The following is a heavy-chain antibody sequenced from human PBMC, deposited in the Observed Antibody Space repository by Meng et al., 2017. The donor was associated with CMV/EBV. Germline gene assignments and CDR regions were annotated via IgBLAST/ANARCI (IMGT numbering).Heavy chain of an antibody. V-gene: IGHV3-30*04. D-gene: IGHD3-3*01. Sequence: GGSLRLSCAASGFTFSSYAMHWVRQAPGKGLEWVAVISYDGSNKYYADSVKGRFTISRDNSKNTLYLQMNSLRAEDTAVYYCARALRFLEFSTLGYYYGMDVWGQGTTVTVSS. CDR2: ISYDGSNK. CDR3: ARALRFLEFSTLGYYYGMDV. CDR1: GFTFSSYA. J-gene: IGHJ6*02.